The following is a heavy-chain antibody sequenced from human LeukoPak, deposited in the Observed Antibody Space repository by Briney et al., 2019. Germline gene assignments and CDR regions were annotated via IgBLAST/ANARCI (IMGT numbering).Heavy chain of an antibody. D-gene: IGHD1-26*01. V-gene: IGHV3-23*01. CDR2: ISGSGGST. CDR3: ARGGSYVHY. J-gene: IGHJ4*02. CDR1: GFTFSSYA. Sequence: GGSLRLSCAASGFTFSSYAMRWVRQAPGKGLEWVSSISGSGGSTYYADSVKGRFTISRDNAKNPLYLQMNSLRADDTAVYYCARGGSYVHYWGQGTLVTVSS.